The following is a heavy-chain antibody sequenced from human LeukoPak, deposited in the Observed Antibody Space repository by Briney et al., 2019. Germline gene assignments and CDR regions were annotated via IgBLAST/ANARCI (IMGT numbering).Heavy chain of an antibody. CDR2: IIPILGIA. CDR3: ARNHIVATGGAFDI. J-gene: IGHJ3*02. V-gene: IGHV1-69*04. CDR1: GGTFSSYA. D-gene: IGHD5-12*01. Sequence: VASVKVSCKASGGTFSSYAISWVRQAPGQGLEWMGRIIPILGIANYAQKLQGRVTITADKSTSTAYMELSSLRSEDTAVYYCARNHIVATGGAFDIWGQGTVVTVSS.